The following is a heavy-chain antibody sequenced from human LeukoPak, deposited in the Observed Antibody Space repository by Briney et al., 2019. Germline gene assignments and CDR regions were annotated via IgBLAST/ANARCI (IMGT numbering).Heavy chain of an antibody. CDR3: ATNTPGGQYQLPDYYYYGMDV. D-gene: IGHD2-2*01. CDR2: FDPEDGET. CDR1: RYTLTELS. V-gene: IGHV1-24*01. J-gene: IGHJ6*04. Sequence: ASVKVSCKVSRYTLTELSMHRVRQAPGKGLEWMGGFDPEDGETIYAQKFQGRVTMTEDTSTDTAYMELSSLRSEDTAVYYCATNTPGGQYQLPDYYYYGMDVWGKGTTVTVSS.